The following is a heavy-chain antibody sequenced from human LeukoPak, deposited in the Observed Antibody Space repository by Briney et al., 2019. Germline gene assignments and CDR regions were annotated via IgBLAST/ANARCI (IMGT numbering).Heavy chain of an antibody. CDR2: IYHSGST. CDR3: ASSTVTYYFDY. CDR1: GGSISSGDYY. D-gene: IGHD4-17*01. J-gene: IGHJ4*02. Sequence: PSETLSLTCTVSGGSISSGDYYWSWIRQPPGKGLEWIGYIYHSGSTFYNPSLKSRVTISVDRSKNQFSLKLSSVTAADTAVYYCASSTVTYYFDYWGQGTLVTVSS. V-gene: IGHV4-30-2*01.